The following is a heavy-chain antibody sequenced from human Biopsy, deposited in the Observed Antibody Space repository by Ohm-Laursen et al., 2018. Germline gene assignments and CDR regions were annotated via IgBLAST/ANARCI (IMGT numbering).Heavy chain of an antibody. CDR2: ISCTGYT. CDR3: ARGSNDFGGLYFPR. CDR1: GGSFTGHY. D-gene: IGHD4-23*01. Sequence: GTLSLTCTVSGGSFTGHYWNWIRQPPGKGLEWIGHISCTGYTSYNASLKSRVTISVDISRNHFSLRLSSLTAADTAVYYCARGSNDFGGLYFPRWGQGTLLTVSS. J-gene: IGHJ4*02. V-gene: IGHV4-59*11.